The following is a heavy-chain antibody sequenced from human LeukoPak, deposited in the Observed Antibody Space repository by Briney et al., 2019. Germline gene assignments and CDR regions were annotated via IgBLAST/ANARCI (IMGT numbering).Heavy chain of an antibody. V-gene: IGHV1-18*01. CDR1: GYTFSNYG. J-gene: IGHJ3*02. D-gene: IGHD2-15*01. CDR2: ISPYNGNT. CDR3: ARDSVVAAPFDAFDI. Sequence: ASVKVSCKASGYTFSNYGINWVRQAPGQGLEWMGWISPYNGNTNYAQKLQGRVTMTTDTSTSTAYMELRSLRSDDTAVYYCARDSVVAAPFDAFDIWGQGTMVTVSS.